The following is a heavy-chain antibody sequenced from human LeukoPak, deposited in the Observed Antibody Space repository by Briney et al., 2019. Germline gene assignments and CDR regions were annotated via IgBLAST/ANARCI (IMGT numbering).Heavy chain of an antibody. CDR1: GFTFSSYG. Sequence: PGRSLRLSCAASGFTFSSYGMHWVRQAPGKGLEWVAVIWYDGNNKYYADSVKGRFTISRDNSKNTVYLQMNSLRAEDTAVYYCARGIAAAGNPNWFDPWGQGTLVTVSS. CDR2: IWYDGNNK. D-gene: IGHD6-13*01. J-gene: IGHJ5*02. V-gene: IGHV3-33*01. CDR3: ARGIAAAGNPNWFDP.